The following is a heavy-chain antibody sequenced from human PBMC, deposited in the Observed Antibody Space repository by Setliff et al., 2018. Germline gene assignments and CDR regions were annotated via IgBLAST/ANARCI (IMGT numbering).Heavy chain of an antibody. CDR3: AREALDIVVVPAALDY. J-gene: IGHJ4*02. CDR2: IHDSGNPT. D-gene: IGHD2-2*03. Sequence: GGSLRLSCAASGFTFSNYYMTWIRQAPGKGLEWISYIHDSGNPTYYADSVKGRFTVSRDNAKNSLYLQMNSLRAEDTAVYYCAREALDIVVVPAALDYWGQGTLVTVSS. V-gene: IGHV3-11*04. CDR1: GFTFSNYY.